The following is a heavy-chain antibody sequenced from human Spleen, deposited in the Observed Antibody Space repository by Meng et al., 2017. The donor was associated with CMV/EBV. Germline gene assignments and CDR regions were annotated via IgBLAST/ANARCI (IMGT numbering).Heavy chain of an antibody. CDR1: GGSISSSNW. J-gene: IGHJ4*02. Sequence: SETLSLTCAVSGGSISSSNWWRWVRQHPGKGLEWIGEIYHSGSTSYNPSLKSRVTISVDKSKNQFSLRLRSVTAADTAVYYCARTVDYHDSSGFDYWGQGKLVTVSS. CDR3: ARTVDYHDSSGFDY. CDR2: IYHSGST. V-gene: IGHV4-4*02. D-gene: IGHD3-22*01.